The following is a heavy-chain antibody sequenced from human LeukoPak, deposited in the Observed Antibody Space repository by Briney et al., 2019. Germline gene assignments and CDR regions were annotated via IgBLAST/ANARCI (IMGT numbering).Heavy chain of an antibody. CDR1: GYTFTSYA. J-gene: IGHJ4*02. V-gene: IGHV1-3*01. D-gene: IGHD6-19*01. CDR2: INAGNGNT. Sequence: ASVTVSCKASGYTFTSYAMHWVRQAPGQRLEWMGWINAGNGNTKYSQKFQGRVTITRDTSASTAYMELSSLRSEDTAVYYCARGLIAVAGTLYYWGQGTLVTVSS. CDR3: ARGLIAVAGTLYY.